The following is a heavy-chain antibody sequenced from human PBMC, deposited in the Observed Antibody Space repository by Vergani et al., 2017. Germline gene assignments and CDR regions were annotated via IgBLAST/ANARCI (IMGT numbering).Heavy chain of an antibody. J-gene: IGHJ4*02. CDR2: ISAYNGNT. Sequence: QVQLVQPGAEVKKPGASVKVSCKASGYTFTSYGISWVRQAPGQGLEWMGWISAYNGNTNYAQKLQGRVTMTTDTSTSTADMEVWSLTSDDTAVYYCARDGIAVAAGGPMDFWGQGTLVTVSS. D-gene: IGHD6-19*01. V-gene: IGHV1-18*01. CDR1: GYTFTSYG. CDR3: ARDGIAVAAGGPMDF.